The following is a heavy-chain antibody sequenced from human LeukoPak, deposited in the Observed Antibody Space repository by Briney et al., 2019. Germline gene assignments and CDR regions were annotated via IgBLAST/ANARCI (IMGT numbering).Heavy chain of an antibody. CDR2: IIPIFGTA. CDR1: GGTFSSYA. Sequence: ASVKVSCNASGGTFSSYAISWVRQAPGQGLEWMGRIIPIFGTANYAQKFQGRVTITTDESTSTAYMELSSLRSEDTAVYYCARARGDYSSSWYDHWFDPWGQGTLVTVSS. D-gene: IGHD6-13*01. V-gene: IGHV1-69*05. CDR3: ARARGDYSSSWYDHWFDP. J-gene: IGHJ5*02.